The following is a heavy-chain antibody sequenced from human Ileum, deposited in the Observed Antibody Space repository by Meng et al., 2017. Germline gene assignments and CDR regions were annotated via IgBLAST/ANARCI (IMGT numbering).Heavy chain of an antibody. D-gene: IGHD3-22*01. V-gene: IGHV4-30-2*03. CDR2: IYYSGST. Sequence: QVQLQESGPGLVTSSQTLSLTCTVSGGATSSSAYSWTWIRQPPGKGLEWIGSIYYSGSTYYNPSLKSRVTISVDTSKNQFSLKLSSVTAADTAVYYCAQPRISMTLGGFRTGWFDPWGQGTLVTVSS. CDR3: AQPRISMTLGGFRTGWFDP. CDR1: GGATSSSAYS. J-gene: IGHJ5*02.